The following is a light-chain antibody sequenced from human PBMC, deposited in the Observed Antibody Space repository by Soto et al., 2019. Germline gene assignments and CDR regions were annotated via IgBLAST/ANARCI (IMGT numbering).Light chain of an antibody. Sequence: EIVMTQSPPTLSFSPLERATLSCRASQSVSTNLAWYQQKPGQAPRLLIYGASTRATGIPARFSGSESGTEFTLTISSLQSEDFAVYACQQYNTWPPTFGQGTKVE. J-gene: IGKJ1*01. V-gene: IGKV3-15*01. CDR3: QQYNTWPPT. CDR2: GAS. CDR1: QSVSTN.